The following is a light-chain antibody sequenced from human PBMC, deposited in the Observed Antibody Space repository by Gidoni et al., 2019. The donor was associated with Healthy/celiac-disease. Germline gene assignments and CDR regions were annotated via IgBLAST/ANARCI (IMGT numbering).Light chain of an antibody. J-gene: IGKJ1*01. CDR2: WAS. V-gene: IGKV4-1*01. CDR1: QSVFYSSNNKNY. CDR3: QQYYSTLTWT. Sequence: DFVMTQSTDSIAVSLGARATINGKSSQSVFYSSNNKNYLAWYQQKPGQPPKLLIYWASTRESGVPDRFSGSGSGTDFTLTISSLQAEDVAVYYCQQYYSTLTWTFGQGTKVEIK.